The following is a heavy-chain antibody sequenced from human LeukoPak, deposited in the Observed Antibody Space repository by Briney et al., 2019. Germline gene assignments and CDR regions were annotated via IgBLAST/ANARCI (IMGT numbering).Heavy chain of an antibody. Sequence: GESLKISCKGSGYSCTSYWIGWVRQMPGKGLEWMGIIYPGDSDTRYSPSFQGQVTISADKSISTAYLQWSSLKASDTAMYYCARLPGGYSYGTVFDYWGQGTLVTVSS. CDR3: ARLPGGYSYGTVFDY. CDR2: IYPGDSDT. D-gene: IGHD5-18*01. J-gene: IGHJ4*02. CDR1: GYSCTSYW. V-gene: IGHV5-51*01.